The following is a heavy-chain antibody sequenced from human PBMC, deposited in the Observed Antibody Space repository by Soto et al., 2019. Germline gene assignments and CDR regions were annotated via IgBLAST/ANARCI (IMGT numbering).Heavy chain of an antibody. CDR3: ARDITMIVVVITGDAFDI. D-gene: IGHD3-22*01. Sequence: ASVKVSCKASGYTFTSYGISWGRQAPGQGLEWMGWISAYNGNTNYAQKLQGRVTMTTDTSTSTAYMELRSLRSDDTAAYYCARDITMIVVVITGDAFDIWGQGTMVTVSS. V-gene: IGHV1-18*01. J-gene: IGHJ3*02. CDR1: GYTFTSYG. CDR2: ISAYNGNT.